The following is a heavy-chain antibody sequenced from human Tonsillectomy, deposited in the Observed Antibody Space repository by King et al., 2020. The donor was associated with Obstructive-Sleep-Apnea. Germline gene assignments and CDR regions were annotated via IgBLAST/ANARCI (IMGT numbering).Heavy chain of an antibody. J-gene: IGHJ4*02. Sequence: DVQLVESGGGLVQPGGSLRLSCAASGFTFSSYSMNWVRQAPGKGLEWVSYISSSSDTIDYAASVKGRFTIPRDNAKNSLYLQMNSLGDEDTAVYYCARDRLNDYIWGSYRYTYFDYWGQGTLVTVSS. CDR2: ISSSSDTI. CDR3: ARDRLNDYIWGSYRYTYFDY. V-gene: IGHV3-48*02. CDR1: GFTFSSYS. D-gene: IGHD3-16*02.